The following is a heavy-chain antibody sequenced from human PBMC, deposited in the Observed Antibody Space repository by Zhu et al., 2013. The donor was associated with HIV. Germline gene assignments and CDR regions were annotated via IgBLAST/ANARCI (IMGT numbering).Heavy chain of an antibody. J-gene: IGHJ4*02. CDR3: ARDAGLTVGXYYRY. Sequence: QVQLVQSGAEVKKPGASVKVSCKASGYTFTSYAMHWVRQAPGQRLEWMGWINAGNGNTKYSQKFQGRVTITRDTSASTAYMELSSLRSEDTAVYYCARDAGLTVGXYYRYWGQGTLVTVSS. D-gene: IGHD1-26*01. V-gene: IGHV1-3*01. CDR2: INAGNGNT. CDR1: GYTFTSYA.